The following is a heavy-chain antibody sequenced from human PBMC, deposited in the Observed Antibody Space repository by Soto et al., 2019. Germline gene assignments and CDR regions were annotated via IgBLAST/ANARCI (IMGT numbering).Heavy chain of an antibody. CDR2: LFYSGST. J-gene: IGHJ5*02. CDR3: ARVAAAGGGTFNWFDP. V-gene: IGHV4-39*01. Sequence: QLQLQESGPGLVKPSETLSLTCTVSGGSISSSSYYWGWIRQPPGKGLEWIGSLFYSGSTSYNPSLKGGLTISVDTSKNQFSLKLSSVTAADTAVYYGARVAAAGGGTFNWFDPWGQGTLVTVSS. D-gene: IGHD6-13*01. CDR1: GGSISSSSYY.